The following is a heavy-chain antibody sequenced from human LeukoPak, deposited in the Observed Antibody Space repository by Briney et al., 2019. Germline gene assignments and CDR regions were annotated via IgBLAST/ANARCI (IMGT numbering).Heavy chain of an antibody. V-gene: IGHV4-38-2*02. J-gene: IGHJ6*03. CDR1: GYSISSGYY. CDR3: ARAIGNGMDV. CDR2: IYHSGST. Sequence: SETLSLTCTVSGYSISSGYYWGWIRQTPGKGLEWIGSIYHSGSTYYNPSLKSRVTISVDRSKNQFSLKLSSVTAADTAVYYCARAIGNGMDVWGKGTTVTVSS. D-gene: IGHD2-8*01.